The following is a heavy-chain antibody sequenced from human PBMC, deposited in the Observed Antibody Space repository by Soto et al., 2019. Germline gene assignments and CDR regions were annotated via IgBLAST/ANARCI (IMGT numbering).Heavy chain of an antibody. J-gene: IGHJ4*02. D-gene: IGHD3-22*01. CDR3: ARGGQSSGYYYSYYFDY. CDR2: INPSGGST. Sequence: MHWVRQAPGQGLEWMGIINPSGGSTSYAQKLQGRVTMTRDTSTSTVYMELSSLRSEDTAVYYCARGGQSSGYYYSYYFDYWGQGTLVTVSS. V-gene: IGHV1-46*01.